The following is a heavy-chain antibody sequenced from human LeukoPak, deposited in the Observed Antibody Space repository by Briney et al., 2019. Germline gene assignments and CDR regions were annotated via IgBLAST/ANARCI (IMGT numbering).Heavy chain of an antibody. Sequence: SETLSLTCTVSGGSISSYYWSWIRQPPGKGLERIGYIYYSGSTNYNPSLKSRVTISVDTSKNQFSLKLSSVTAADTAVYYCARARIAAAGYYFDYWGQGTLVTVSS. CDR3: ARARIAAAGYYFDY. CDR2: IYYSGST. V-gene: IGHV4-59*08. D-gene: IGHD6-13*01. J-gene: IGHJ4*02. CDR1: GGSISSYY.